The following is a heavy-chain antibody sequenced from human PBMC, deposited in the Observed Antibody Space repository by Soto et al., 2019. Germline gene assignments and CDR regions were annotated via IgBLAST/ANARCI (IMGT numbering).Heavy chain of an antibody. CDR3: ARVNYYDFYFDY. V-gene: IGHV4-59*01. CDR1: GGSISSYY. Sequence: SGTLSLTCTGSGGSISSYYWSWIRQPPGKGLEWIGYIYYSGSTNYNPSLKSRVTISVDTSKNQFSLKLSSVTAADTAVYYCARVNYYDFYFDYWGQGTLVTVSS. CDR2: IYYSGST. D-gene: IGHD3-22*01. J-gene: IGHJ4*02.